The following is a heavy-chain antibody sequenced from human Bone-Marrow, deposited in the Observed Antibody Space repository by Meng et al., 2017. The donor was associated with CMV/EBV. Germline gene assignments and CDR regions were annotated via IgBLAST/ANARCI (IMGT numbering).Heavy chain of an antibody. J-gene: IGHJ3*02. CDR3: ARDSSMDLGDAFDI. V-gene: IGHV1-2*02. CDR1: GYTFTGYY. D-gene: IGHD6-13*01. CDR2: INPNSCGT. Sequence: ASVKVSCKASGYTFTGYYMHWVRQAPGQGLEWMGWINPNSCGTNYAQKFQGRVTMTRDTSISTAYMEPSRLRSDDTDVYYCARDSSMDLGDAFDIWGQGTMVTVSS.